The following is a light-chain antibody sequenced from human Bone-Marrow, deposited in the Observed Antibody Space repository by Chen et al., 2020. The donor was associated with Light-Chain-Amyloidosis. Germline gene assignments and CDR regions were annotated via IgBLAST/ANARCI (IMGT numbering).Light chain of an antibody. V-gene: IGLV2-11*01. J-gene: IGLJ1*01. CDR3: CSYAGSSPYV. CDR2: DVN. CDR1: SSDIGGYES. Sequence: QSALTHRLSWCVSPGQSVTISCTRTSSDIGGYESVSWYQQHPGKAPKFLIYDVNKRPSGVPDRFSGSKSGNSASLTLSGLQTEDEADYFCCSYAGSSPYVFGTGTTVTVL.